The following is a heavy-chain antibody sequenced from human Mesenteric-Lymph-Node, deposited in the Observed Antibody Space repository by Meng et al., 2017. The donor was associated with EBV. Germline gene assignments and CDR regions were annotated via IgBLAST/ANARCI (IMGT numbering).Heavy chain of an antibody. CDR3: ARPDSSSWIHFDY. CDR2: CYLSGRT. CDR1: VCSVRCVGYS. Sequence: ESGSGLLHPAQPLSLPWAVGVCSVRCVGYSWGWIRQPLGKGLEWIGYCYLSGRTSYTPSLKSRVTISVDTSKIQFSLKLSSVTAANSAVYYCARPDSSSWIHFDYWGQGTLVTVSS. V-gene: IGHV4-30-2*01. D-gene: IGHD6-13*01. J-gene: IGHJ4*02.